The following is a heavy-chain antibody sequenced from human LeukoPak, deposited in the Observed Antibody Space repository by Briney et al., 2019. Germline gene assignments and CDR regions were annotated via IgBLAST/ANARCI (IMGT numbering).Heavy chain of an antibody. Sequence: GGSLRLSCAASGLTFSSYAMSWVRQAPGKGLEWVAVISGSGGYTYYADSAKGRFTISRDNSKSTLYLQMNSLKAVDTAVYYCAREIGDFDYWGQGTLVTVSS. J-gene: IGHJ4*02. D-gene: IGHD1-26*01. V-gene: IGHV3-23*01. CDR1: GLTFSSYA. CDR3: AREIGDFDY. CDR2: ISGSGGYT.